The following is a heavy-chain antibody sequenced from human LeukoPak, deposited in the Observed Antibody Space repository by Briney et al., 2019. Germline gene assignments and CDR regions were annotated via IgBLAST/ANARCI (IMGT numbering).Heavy chain of an antibody. CDR1: GFTFSRAW. V-gene: IGHV3-7*01. J-gene: IGHJ4*02. Sequence: GGSLRLSCAASGFTFSRAWMSWVRQTPEKGLEWVANIKQDGYEKYYVDSVKGRFTISRDNAKNSLYLQMNSLRADDTAIYYCARDKIVGPTTLDYWGQGTLVTVSS. CDR3: ARDKIVGPTTLDY. D-gene: IGHD1-26*01. CDR2: IKQDGYEK.